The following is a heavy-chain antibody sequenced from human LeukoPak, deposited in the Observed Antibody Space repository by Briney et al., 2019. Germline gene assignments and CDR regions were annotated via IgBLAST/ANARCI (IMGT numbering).Heavy chain of an antibody. V-gene: IGHV3-74*01. CDR2: INSDGSST. Sequence: GGSLRLSCAASGFTFSSYWMHWVRQAPGKGLVWVSRINSDGSSTSYADSVKGRFTISRDNAKNTLDLQMNSLRAKDTAVYYCARDGILGSHDSWGQGTLVTVSS. D-gene: IGHD3-3*02. J-gene: IGHJ4*02. CDR3: ARDGILGSHDS. CDR1: GFTFSSYW.